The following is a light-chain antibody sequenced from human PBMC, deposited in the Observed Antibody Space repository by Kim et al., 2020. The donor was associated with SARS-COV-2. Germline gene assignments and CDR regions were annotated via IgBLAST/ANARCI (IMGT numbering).Light chain of an antibody. Sequence: DIVMTQSPDSLAVSLGERATINCKSSQSVLYSSNNKNYLSWYQQKPGQSPKLLIYWASTRESGVPDRFSGTGSGTDFTLTISSLQAEDVAVYYCQQYYSDTPTFGQGTKVDIK. CDR3: QQYYSDTPT. J-gene: IGKJ1*01. CDR1: QSVLYSSNNKNY. CDR2: WAS. V-gene: IGKV4-1*01.